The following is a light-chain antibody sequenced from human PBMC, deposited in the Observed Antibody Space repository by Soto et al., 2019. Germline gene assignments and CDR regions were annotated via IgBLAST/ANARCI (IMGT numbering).Light chain of an antibody. V-gene: IGLV1-51*01. J-gene: IGLJ1*01. CDR1: SSNIGNNY. CDR3: GTWDSSLSSV. Sequence: QSALTQPPSVSAAPGQKVTISCSGSSSNIGNNYVSWYQQLPGTAPKLLIYDNNKRPSGIPDRFSGSKSGTSATLGITGLQTGDEADYYCGTWDSSLSSVFGTGTKVPVL. CDR2: DNN.